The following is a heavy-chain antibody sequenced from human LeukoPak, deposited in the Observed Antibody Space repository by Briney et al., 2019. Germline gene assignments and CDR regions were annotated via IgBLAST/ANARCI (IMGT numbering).Heavy chain of an antibody. CDR2: IYDSGST. CDR1: GGSISSSSYY. Sequence: SSETLSLTCTVSGGSISSSSYYWGWIRQPPGKGLEWIGSIYDSGSTYYNPSLKSRVTISVDTSKNQFSLKLSSVTAADTAVYYCARAQMWGAFDIWGQGTMVTVSS. J-gene: IGHJ3*02. D-gene: IGHD1-26*01. CDR3: ARAQMWGAFDI. V-gene: IGHV4-39*01.